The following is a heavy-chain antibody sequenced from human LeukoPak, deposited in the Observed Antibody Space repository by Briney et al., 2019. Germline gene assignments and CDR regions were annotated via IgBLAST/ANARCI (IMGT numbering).Heavy chain of an antibody. J-gene: IGHJ4*02. CDR1: GDSISTNHW. CDR2: VYHSGST. CDR3: ARASTSIAAAGTSLDY. D-gene: IGHD6-13*01. Sequence: SGTLSLTCAVSGDSISTNHWWSWVRQPPGKGLEWIGEVYHSGSTNYNPSLKSRVTISVDTSKNQFSLKLSSVTAADTAVYYCARASTSIAAAGTSLDYWGQGTLVTVSS. V-gene: IGHV4-4*02.